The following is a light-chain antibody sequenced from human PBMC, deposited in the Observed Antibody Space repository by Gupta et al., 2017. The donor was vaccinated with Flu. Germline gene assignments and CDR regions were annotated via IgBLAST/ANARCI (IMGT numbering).Light chain of an antibody. J-gene: IGKJ1*01. CDR3: QKYNSAPRAT. Sequence: DIQMTQSPSSLSASVGDRVTITCRASQGISNYLAWYQQKPGKVPKLLIYAASTLQSGVPSRFSGSGSGTDFTLTISSLQPEDVATYYCQKYNSAPRATFGQGTKVEIK. V-gene: IGKV1-27*01. CDR1: QGISNY. CDR2: AAS.